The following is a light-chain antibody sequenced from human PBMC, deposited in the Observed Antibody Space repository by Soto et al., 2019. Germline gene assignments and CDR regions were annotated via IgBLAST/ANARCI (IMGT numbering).Light chain of an antibody. CDR2: KDT. CDR3: QSADRSGAYRV. J-gene: IGLJ3*02. Sequence: SYELTQPPSVSVSPGQTARITCSGDTLPKQYAYWFQQKPGQAPMLVIYKDTERPSGIPERFAGSSSGTTVTLAITAVQAEDDADYYCQSADRSGAYRVFGGGTKLTVL. V-gene: IGLV3-25*03. CDR1: TLPKQY.